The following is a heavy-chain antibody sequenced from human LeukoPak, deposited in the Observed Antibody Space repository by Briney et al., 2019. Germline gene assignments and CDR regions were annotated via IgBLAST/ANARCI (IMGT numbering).Heavy chain of an antibody. CDR2: IRSKAHGGTP. D-gene: IGHD6-19*01. J-gene: IGHJ4*02. V-gene: IGHV3-49*04. Sequence: GRSLRLSCTASGFTFGDYAMNWVRQAPGKGLEWVGFIRSKAHGGTPENAASVKGRFTISRDDSKSVVYLQMNSLKTEDTALYYCSRIAVAGLALDYWGQGTLVTVAS. CDR1: GFTFGDYA. CDR3: SRIAVAGLALDY.